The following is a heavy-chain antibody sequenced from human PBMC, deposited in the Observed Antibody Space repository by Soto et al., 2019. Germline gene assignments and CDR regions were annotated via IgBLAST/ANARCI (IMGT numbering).Heavy chain of an antibody. CDR1: GGSISSYY. CDR2: IYYSGST. D-gene: IGHD3-10*01. CDR3: ARGSPRLLWFGESPLNWFDP. Sequence: SETLSLTCTVSGGSISSYYWSWIRQPPGKGLEWIGYIYYSGSTNYNPSLKSRVTISVDTSKNQFSLKLSSVTAADTAVYYCARGSPRLLWFGESPLNWFDPWGQGTLVTVSS. J-gene: IGHJ5*02. V-gene: IGHV4-59*08.